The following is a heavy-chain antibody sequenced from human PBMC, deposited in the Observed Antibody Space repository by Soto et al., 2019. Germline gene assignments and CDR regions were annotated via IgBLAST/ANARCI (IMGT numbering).Heavy chain of an antibody. CDR3: AKTYYDFWSGPPDGMDV. CDR2: ISYDGSNK. D-gene: IGHD3-3*01. J-gene: IGHJ6*02. Sequence: GGSLSLSCAASGFTFSSYGMHWVRQAPGKGLEWVAVISYDGSNKYYADSVKGRFTISRDNSKNTLYLQMNSLRAEDTAVYYCAKTYYDFWSGPPDGMDVWGQGTTVTVSS. V-gene: IGHV3-30*18. CDR1: GFTFSSYG.